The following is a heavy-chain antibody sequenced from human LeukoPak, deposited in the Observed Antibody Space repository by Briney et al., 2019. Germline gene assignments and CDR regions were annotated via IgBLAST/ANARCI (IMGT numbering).Heavy chain of an antibody. V-gene: IGHV3-48*02. J-gene: IGHJ4*02. CDR2: ISSSSTTI. CDR1: GFTFSDYS. CDR3: ARERVIAAAGDGFDS. D-gene: IGHD2-21*01. Sequence: GGSLRLSCAAAGFTFSDYSMNWVRQAPGKGLEWVSYISSSSTTIFYADSVKGRFTISRDNAKNSLFLQMNGLRDEDTALYYCARERVIAAAGDGFDSWGQGTLVTVSS.